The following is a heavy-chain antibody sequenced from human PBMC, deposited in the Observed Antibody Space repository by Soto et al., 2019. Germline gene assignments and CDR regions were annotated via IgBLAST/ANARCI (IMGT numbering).Heavy chain of an antibody. J-gene: IGHJ4*02. Sequence: QVQLVESGGGVVQPGTSLTLSCAASGFAITRYAMHWVRQAPGKGLEWVAVMSYDGGRTIYADSVKGRFTISRDTSKSTVYLQMNSLPAEDAAVYYCAKTEWDTSLETYYFDYWGLGTLVTVSS. CDR1: GFAITRYA. CDR3: AKTEWDTSLETYYFDY. V-gene: IGHV3-30*18. D-gene: IGHD1-26*01. CDR2: MSYDGGRT.